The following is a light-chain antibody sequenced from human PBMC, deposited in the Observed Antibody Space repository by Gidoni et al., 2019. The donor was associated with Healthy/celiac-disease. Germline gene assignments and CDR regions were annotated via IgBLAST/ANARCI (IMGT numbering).Light chain of an antibody. V-gene: IGLV2-14*01. CDR3: SSYTSSSALV. CDR2: DVS. J-gene: IGLJ1*01. Sequence: ALTQPASVSGSAGKSNTISCTGTSSDVGGYNYVSWYQQHPGKAPKLMIYDVSNRPSGVSNRFSGSKSGNTASLTISGLQAEDEADYYCSSYTSSSALVFGTGTKVTVL. CDR1: SSDVGGYNY.